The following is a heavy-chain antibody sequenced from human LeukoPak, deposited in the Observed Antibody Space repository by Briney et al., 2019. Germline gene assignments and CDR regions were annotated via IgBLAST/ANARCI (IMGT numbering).Heavy chain of an antibody. J-gene: IGHJ6*03. D-gene: IGHD6-19*01. CDR2: ISAYNGNT. V-gene: IGHV1-18*04. Sequence: GASVKVSCKASGYTFTSYGITWVRQAPGQGLEWMGWISAYNGNTNYAQKLQGRVTMTTDTSTSTAYMELRSLRSDDTAVYYCARDGGSGWYGHYYYYYMDVWGKGTTVTISS. CDR1: GYTFTSYG. CDR3: ARDGGSGWYGHYYYYYMDV.